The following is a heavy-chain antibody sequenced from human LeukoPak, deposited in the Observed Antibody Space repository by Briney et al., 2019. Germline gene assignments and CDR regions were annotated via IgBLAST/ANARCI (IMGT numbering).Heavy chain of an antibody. V-gene: IGHV3-23*01. CDR3: AKEGCTSTSCYVPPYYYMDV. D-gene: IGHD2-2*01. Sequence: GGSLRLSCAASGFSFSSYAMSWVRQAPGKGLEWVSGISGSDGSTYYADSVKGRFTISRDNSKNTLYLQMNTLRAEDTARYYCAKEGCTSTSCYVPPYYYMDVWGKGTTVTISS. CDR1: GFSFSSYA. J-gene: IGHJ6*03. CDR2: ISGSDGST.